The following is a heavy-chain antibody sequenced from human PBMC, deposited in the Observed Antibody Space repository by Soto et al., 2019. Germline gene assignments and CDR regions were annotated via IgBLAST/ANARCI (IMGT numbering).Heavy chain of an antibody. CDR2: ISNNGDTA. CDR1: GFTFSSYA. D-gene: IGHD3-16*02. Sequence: EVQLLESGGGLVQPGGSLTLSCATSGFTFSSYAMVWVRQAAEKNLEWVASISNNGDTAYYADSVKGRFTISRGNYENTLYLQMNGLRPDDTALYFCAKSRVFIGAIVTLLDSWGQGTQVTVSS. V-gene: IGHV3-23*01. J-gene: IGHJ4*02. CDR3: AKSRVFIGAIVTLLDS.